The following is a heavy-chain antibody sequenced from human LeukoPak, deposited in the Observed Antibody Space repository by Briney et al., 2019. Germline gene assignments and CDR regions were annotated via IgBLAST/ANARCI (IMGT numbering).Heavy chain of an antibody. Sequence: PGGSLRLSCAASGFTVSSYGMHWVCQAPGKGLEWVAVISYDGSNKYYADSVKGRFTISRDNSKNTLYLQMNSLRAEDTAVYYCARGLGYCSSTSCPYYYYGMDVWGKGATVTVSS. CDR1: GFTVSSYG. J-gene: IGHJ6*04. V-gene: IGHV3-30*19. CDR3: ARGLGYCSSTSCPYYYYGMDV. D-gene: IGHD2-2*01. CDR2: ISYDGSNK.